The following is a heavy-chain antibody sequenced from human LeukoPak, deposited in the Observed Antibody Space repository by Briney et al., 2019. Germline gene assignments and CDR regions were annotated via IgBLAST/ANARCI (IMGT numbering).Heavy chain of an antibody. V-gene: IGHV1-18*01. CDR2: ISAYNGNT. J-gene: IGHJ3*02. Sequence: ASVKVSCKASGYTFTSYGISWVRQAPGQGLEWMGWISAYNGNTNYAQKLQGRVTMTPDTSTSTAYMELRSLRSDDTAVYYCAREMRGSYYDYVWGSYQDAFDIWGQGTMVTVSS. CDR3: AREMRGSYYDYVWGSYQDAFDI. D-gene: IGHD3-16*02. CDR1: GYTFTSYG.